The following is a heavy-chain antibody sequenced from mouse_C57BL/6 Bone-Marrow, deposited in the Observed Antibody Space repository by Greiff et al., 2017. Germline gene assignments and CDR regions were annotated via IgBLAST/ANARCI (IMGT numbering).Heavy chain of an antibody. Sequence: EVQLVESGGGLVQPGGSLSLSCAASGFTFTDYYMSWVRQPPGKALEWLGFIRNKANGYTTEYSASVKGRFTISRDNSQSSLYLQMNALRAEDSATYYCARWDYYGSSFLSYWGQGTTLTVSS. CDR2: IRNKANGYTT. D-gene: IGHD1-1*01. CDR1: GFTFTDYY. V-gene: IGHV7-3*01. CDR3: ARWDYYGSSFLSY. J-gene: IGHJ2*01.